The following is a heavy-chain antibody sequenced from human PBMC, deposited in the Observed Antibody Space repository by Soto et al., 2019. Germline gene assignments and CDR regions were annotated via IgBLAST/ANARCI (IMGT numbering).Heavy chain of an antibody. V-gene: IGHV3-30-3*01. CDR3: ARAMDAAMASKDNWCDP. CDR1: GFTFRSYH. CDR2: ISYDENNK. J-gene: IGHJ5*02. Sequence: QVQLVESGGGVVQPGRSLRLSCAASGFTFRSYHMHWVRQAPGKGLEWVASISYDENNKYYPDSVKGRFTISRDNSKNTLFLQMNSLRAEDTAVYYCARAMDAAMASKDNWCDPWGQGTLVTVSS. D-gene: IGHD5-18*01.